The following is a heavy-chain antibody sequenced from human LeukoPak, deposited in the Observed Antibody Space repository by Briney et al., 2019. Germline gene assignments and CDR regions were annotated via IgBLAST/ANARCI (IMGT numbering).Heavy chain of an antibody. CDR3: TRDKDYDFWSGYYTYYYYYMDV. D-gene: IGHD3-3*01. V-gene: IGHV3-49*03. Sequence: GGSLRLSCTASGFTFGDYAMSWFRQAPGKGLEWVGFIRSKAYGGTTEYAASVKGRFTISRDDSKGIAYLQMNSLKTEDTAVYYCTRDKDYDFWSGYYTYYYYYMDVWGKGTTVTVSS. CDR2: IRSKAYGGTT. J-gene: IGHJ6*03. CDR1: GFTFGDYA.